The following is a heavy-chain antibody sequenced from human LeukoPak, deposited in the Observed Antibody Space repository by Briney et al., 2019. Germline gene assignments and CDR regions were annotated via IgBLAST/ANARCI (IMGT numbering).Heavy chain of an antibody. D-gene: IGHD3-10*01. CDR2: ISWNSGSI. CDR3: AAHFDYGSGSYYISFGI. J-gene: IGHJ3*02. CDR1: GFTVSSNY. Sequence: GGSLRLSCAASGFTVSSNYMSWVRQAPGKGLEWVSGISWNSGSIGYADSVKGRFTISRDNAKNSLYLQMNSLRAEDTALYYCAAHFDYGSGSYYISFGIWGQGTMVTVSS. V-gene: IGHV3-9*01.